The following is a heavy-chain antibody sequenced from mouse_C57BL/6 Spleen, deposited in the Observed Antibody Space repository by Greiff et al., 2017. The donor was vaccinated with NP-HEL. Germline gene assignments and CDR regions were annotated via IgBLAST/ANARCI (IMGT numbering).Heavy chain of an antibody. J-gene: IGHJ4*01. V-gene: IGHV5-6*01. CDR3: ARGGEGDYAMDY. CDR2: ISSGGSYT. CDR1: GFTFSSYG. Sequence: EVKLMESGGDLVKPGGSLKLSCAASGFTFSSYGMSWVRQTPDKRLEWVATISSGGSYTYYPDSVKGRFTISRDNAKNTLYLQMSSLKSEDTAMYYCARGGEGDYAMDYWGQGTSVTVSS.